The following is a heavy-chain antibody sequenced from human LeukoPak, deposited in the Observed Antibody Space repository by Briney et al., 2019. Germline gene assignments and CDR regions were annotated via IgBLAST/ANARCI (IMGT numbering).Heavy chain of an antibody. J-gene: IGHJ3*02. CDR3: ARDPVPGSTMIVVWGFDI. CDR2: IYYSGST. CDR1: GGSISSSSYY. Sequence: NPSETLSLTCTVSGGSISSSSYYWSWIRQHPGKGLEWIGYIYYSGSTYYNPSLKSRVTISVDTSKNQFSLKLSSVTAADTAVYYCARDPVPGSTMIVVWGFDIWGQGTMVTVSS. V-gene: IGHV4-31*03. D-gene: IGHD3-22*01.